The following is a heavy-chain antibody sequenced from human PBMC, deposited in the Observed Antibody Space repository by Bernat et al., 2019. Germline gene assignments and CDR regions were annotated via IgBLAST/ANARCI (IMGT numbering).Heavy chain of an antibody. D-gene: IGHD6-19*01. CDR2: ISYDGSNK. CDR1: GFTFSSYG. Sequence: QVQLVESGGGVVQPGRSLRLSCAASGFTFSSYGMHWVRQAPGKGLEWVAVISYDGSNKYYADSVKGRFTISRDNSKNTLYLQMNSLRAEDTAVYYCAKTGIAVAGWSSAFDIWGQGTMVTVSS. J-gene: IGHJ3*02. V-gene: IGHV3-30*18. CDR3: AKTGIAVAGWSSAFDI.